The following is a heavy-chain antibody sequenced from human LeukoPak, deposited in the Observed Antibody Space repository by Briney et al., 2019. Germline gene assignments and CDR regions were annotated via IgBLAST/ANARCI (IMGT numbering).Heavy chain of an antibody. Sequence: ASVKVSCKASGYTFTSYYMHWVRQAPGQGLEWMGIINPSGGSTSYAQKFQGRVTMTRDTSTSTVYMELSSLRSEDTAVYYCARGAAADYGGKSGYRYFDYWGQGTLVTVSS. V-gene: IGHV1-46*01. CDR3: ARGAAADYGGKSGYRYFDY. J-gene: IGHJ4*02. D-gene: IGHD4-23*01. CDR2: INPSGGST. CDR1: GYTFTSYY.